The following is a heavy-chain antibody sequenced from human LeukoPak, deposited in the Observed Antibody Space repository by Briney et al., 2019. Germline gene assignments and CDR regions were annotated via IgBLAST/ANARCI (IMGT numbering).Heavy chain of an antibody. D-gene: IGHD1-1*01. CDR2: ISGFGDST. CDR3: AKDRTGTEGDFDY. CDR1: GFTFNSYV. J-gene: IGHJ4*02. V-gene: IGHV3-23*01. Sequence: GGSLKLSCAASGFTFNSYVMSWVRQAPGKGLEWVSAISGFGDSTYSADSVKGRFTISRDNSKNTLYLQMNSLRAEDTAAYYCAKDRTGTEGDFDYWGQGTLVTVSS.